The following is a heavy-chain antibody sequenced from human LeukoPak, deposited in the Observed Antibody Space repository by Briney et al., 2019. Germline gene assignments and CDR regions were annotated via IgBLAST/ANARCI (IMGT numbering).Heavy chain of an antibody. CDR3: ARDHQLDTFQY. CDR1: GGSISNYY. Sequence: SETLSLTCTVSGGSISNYYWNWIRQPAGKGLEWIGRVYTSGSTNYNPSLKSRVTMSVDTSKNQFSLKLRSVTAADTAVYYCARDHQLDTFQYWGPGTLVTVSS. J-gene: IGHJ4*02. CDR2: VYTSGST. D-gene: IGHD2-2*01. V-gene: IGHV4-4*07.